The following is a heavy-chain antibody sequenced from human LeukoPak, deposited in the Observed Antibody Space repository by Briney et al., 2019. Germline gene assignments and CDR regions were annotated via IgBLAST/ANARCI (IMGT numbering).Heavy chain of an antibody. V-gene: IGHV4-34*01. CDR1: GGSFSGYY. J-gene: IGHJ4*02. D-gene: IGHD6-19*01. CDR2: INHSGST. Sequence: SETLSLTCAVYGGSFSGYYWSWIRQPPGKGLEWIGEINHSGSTNYNPSLKSRVTISVDTSKNQFSLKLSSETAADTAVYYCARGQWDSSGWYLHFDYWGQGTLVTGSS. CDR3: ARGQWDSSGWYLHFDY.